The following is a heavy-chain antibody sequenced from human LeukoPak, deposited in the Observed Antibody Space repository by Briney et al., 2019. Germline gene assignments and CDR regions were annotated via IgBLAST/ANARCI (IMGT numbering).Heavy chain of an antibody. J-gene: IGHJ4*02. CDR3: ANSRHYYDSSGYLTG. CDR2: ISGNGGST. D-gene: IGHD3-22*01. V-gene: IGHV3-23*01. Sequence: GGSLRLSCAASGFTFSSYAMSWVRQAPGKGLEWVSAISGNGGSTYYADSVKGRFTISRDNSKNTLYLQMNSLRAEDTAVCYCANSRHYYDSSGYLTGWGQGTLVTVSS. CDR1: GFTFSSYA.